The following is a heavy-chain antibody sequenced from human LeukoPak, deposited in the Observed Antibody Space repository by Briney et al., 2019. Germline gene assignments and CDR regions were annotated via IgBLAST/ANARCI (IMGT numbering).Heavy chain of an antibody. CDR3: ARGSYYDSSGPVDY. J-gene: IGHJ4*02. D-gene: IGHD3-22*01. V-gene: IGHV4-59*01. Sequence: PSETLSLTCTVSGGSISTYYWSWIRPSPGKGLEWIGYIYYSGTNYNPSLKSRVTISVDTSKTQFSLKLSSVTAADTAVYYCARGSYYDSSGPVDYWGQGTLVTVSS. CDR2: IYYSGT. CDR1: GGSISTYY.